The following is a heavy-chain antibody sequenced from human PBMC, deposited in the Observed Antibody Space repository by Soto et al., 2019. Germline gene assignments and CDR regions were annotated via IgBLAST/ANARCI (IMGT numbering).Heavy chain of an antibody. CDR2: IIPIFGTA. J-gene: IGHJ4*02. CDR3: ARGLSHSLVSYDSSGYYLCDY. CDR1: GGTFSSYA. V-gene: IGHV1-69*01. Sequence: QVQLVQSGAEVKKPGSSVKVSCKASGGTFSSYAISWVRQAPGQGLEWMGGIIPIFGTANYAQKFQGRVTITADESTSTAYMELSSLRSEDTAVYYCARGLSHSLVSYDSSGYYLCDYWGQGTLVTVSS. D-gene: IGHD3-22*01.